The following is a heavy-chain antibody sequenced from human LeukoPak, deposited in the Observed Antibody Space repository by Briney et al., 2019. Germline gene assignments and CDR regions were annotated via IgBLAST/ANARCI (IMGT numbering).Heavy chain of an antibody. V-gene: IGHV4-34*01. CDR2: INHSGST. J-gene: IGHJ5*02. CDR3: ARGENDFWSGYYTRTFDP. CDR1: GGSFSGYY. Sequence: SETLSLTCAVHGGSFSGYYWSWIRQPPGKGLEWIGEINHSGSTNYNPSPKSRVTISVDTSKNQFSLKLSSVTAADTAVYYCARGENDFWSGYYTRTFDPWGQGTLVTVSS. D-gene: IGHD3-3*01.